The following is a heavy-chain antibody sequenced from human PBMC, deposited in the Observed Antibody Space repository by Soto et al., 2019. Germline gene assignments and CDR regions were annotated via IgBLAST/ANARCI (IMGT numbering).Heavy chain of an antibody. D-gene: IGHD1-26*01. V-gene: IGHV1-18*01. Sequence: QVQLVQSGAEVKKPGASVKVSCKASGYTFTSYGISWVRQAPGQGLEWMGWISAYNGNTNYAQKLQGRVTMTTDTFRNXAYRELRSLRSDDTAVYYCARDVQGGSYPYWYFDLWGRGTLVTVSS. CDR3: ARDVQGGSYPYWYFDL. J-gene: IGHJ2*01. CDR1: GYTFTSYG. CDR2: ISAYNGNT.